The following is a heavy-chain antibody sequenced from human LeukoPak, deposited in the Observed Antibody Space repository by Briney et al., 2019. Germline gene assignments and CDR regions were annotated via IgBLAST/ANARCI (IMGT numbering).Heavy chain of an antibody. V-gene: IGHV3-21*01. CDR2: ISSTSKYV. CDR3: ASHVGSTRNFDY. Sequence: PGGSLRLSCAASGFTFSTYSMNWVRQAPGEGLEWVSSISSTSKYVYYADSVKGRFTVSRDNAKNSLFLQMNSLRAEDTAVYYCASHVGSTRNFDYWGQGTLVTVSS. J-gene: IGHJ4*02. CDR1: GFTFSTYS. D-gene: IGHD2-2*01.